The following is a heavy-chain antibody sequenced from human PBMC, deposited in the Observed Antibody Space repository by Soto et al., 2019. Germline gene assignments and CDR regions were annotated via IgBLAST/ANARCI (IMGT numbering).Heavy chain of an antibody. D-gene: IGHD6-19*01. CDR1: GFTFSSYS. J-gene: IGHJ4*02. CDR2: ISSSSSYI. Sequence: EVQLVESGGGLVKPGGSLRLSCAASGFTFSSYSMNWVRQAPGKGLEWVSSISSSSSYIYYADSVKGRFTISRDNAKNSLYLQMXSLRXEDTAVYYCARGDSSGWYLDYWGQGTLVTVSS. V-gene: IGHV3-21*01. CDR3: ARGDSSGWYLDY.